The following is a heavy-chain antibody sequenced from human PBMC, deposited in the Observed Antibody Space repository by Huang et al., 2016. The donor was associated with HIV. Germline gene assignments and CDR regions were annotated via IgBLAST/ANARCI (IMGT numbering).Heavy chain of an antibody. CDR1: GFTFSSYW. J-gene: IGHJ3*02. CDR2: INKDGSIT. V-gene: IGHV3-74*03. CDR3: ARHRSSGGVEEAFDI. D-gene: IGHD2-8*02. Sequence: EVQLVESGGGLVQPGGSLRLSCAASGFTFSSYWMHWVRQAPGKGLVWLSRINKDGSITTYADSVKGRITISRDNARNTMYLQMTTLSAGDTAVYYCARHRSSGGVEEAFDIWGPGTVVTVAS.